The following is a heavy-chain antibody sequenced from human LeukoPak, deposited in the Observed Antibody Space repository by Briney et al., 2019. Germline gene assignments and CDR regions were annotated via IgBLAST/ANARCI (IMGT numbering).Heavy chain of an antibody. V-gene: IGHV3-21*01. D-gene: IGHD3-10*01. CDR2: ISSSSSYI. Sequence: GGSLRLFCAASGFTVSSNYMSWVRQAPGKGLEWASSISSSSSYIYYADSVKGRFTISRDNAKNSLYLQMNSLRAEDTAVYYCARTYYYGSGSPTNLRWFDPWGQGTLVTVSS. J-gene: IGHJ5*02. CDR3: ARTYYYGSGSPTNLRWFDP. CDR1: GFTVSSNY.